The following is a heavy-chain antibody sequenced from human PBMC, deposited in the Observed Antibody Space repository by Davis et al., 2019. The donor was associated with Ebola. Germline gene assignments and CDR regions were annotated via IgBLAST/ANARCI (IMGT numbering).Heavy chain of an antibody. J-gene: IGHJ4*02. CDR2: INPGNHET. CDR3: ARLDYSGHYFDY. D-gene: IGHD4-11*01. V-gene: IGHV1-3*01. CDR1: GYTFSDYK. Sequence: ASVKVSCKASGYTFSDYKIHWVRQAPGQRLEWMGWINPGNHETMYSERFQGRVTISSDTSATTIDVRLSSLTSEDTAVYFCARLDYSGHYFDYWGQGTLVTVSS.